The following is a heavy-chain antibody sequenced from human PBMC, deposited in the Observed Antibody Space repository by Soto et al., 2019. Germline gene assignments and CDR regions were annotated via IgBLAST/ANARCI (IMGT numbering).Heavy chain of an antibody. V-gene: IGHV3-21*01. CDR3: ARDHIAAAGMMGIYYYYGMDV. J-gene: IGHJ6*02. D-gene: IGHD6-13*01. CDR2: ISSSSYI. CDR1: GFTFSSYS. Sequence: GGSLRLSCAASGFTFSSYSMNWVRQAPGKGLEWVSSISSSSYIYYADSVKGRFTISRDNAKNSLYLQMNSLRAEDTAVYYCARDHIAAAGMMGIYYYYGMDVWGQGTTVTVSS.